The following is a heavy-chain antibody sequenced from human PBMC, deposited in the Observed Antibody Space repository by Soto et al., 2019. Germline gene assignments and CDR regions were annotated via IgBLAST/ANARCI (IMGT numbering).Heavy chain of an antibody. CDR3: ARDRVAARPEMDAFDI. J-gene: IGHJ3*02. CDR2: ISSNGGST. D-gene: IGHD6-6*01. Sequence: GGSLRLSCAASGFTFSSYAMHWVRQAPGKGLEYVSAISSNGGSTYYANSVKGRFTISRDNSKNTLYLQMGSLRAEDMAVYYCARDRVAARPEMDAFDIWGQGTMVTVSS. CDR1: GFTFSSYA. V-gene: IGHV3-64*01.